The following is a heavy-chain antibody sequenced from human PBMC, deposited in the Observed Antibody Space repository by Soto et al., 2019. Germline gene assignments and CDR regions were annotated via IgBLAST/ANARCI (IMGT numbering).Heavy chain of an antibody. CDR2: ISGSGGST. CDR1: GFTFSSYA. Sequence: HPGGSLRLSCAASGFTFSSYAMSWVRQAPGKGLEWVSAISGSGGSTYYADSVKGRFTISRDNSKNTLYLQMNSLRAEDTAVYYCEKVPSYYYDSSGYPLSLDYWGQGTLVTVSS. J-gene: IGHJ4*02. D-gene: IGHD3-22*01. V-gene: IGHV3-23*01. CDR3: EKVPSYYYDSSGYPLSLDY.